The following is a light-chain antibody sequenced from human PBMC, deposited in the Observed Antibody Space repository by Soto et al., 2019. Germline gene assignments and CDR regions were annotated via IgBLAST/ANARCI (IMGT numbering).Light chain of an antibody. CDR3: QQYYSSPRT. CDR1: QSVLYSSNNKSY. J-gene: IGKJ1*01. V-gene: IGKV4-1*01. CDR2: WAS. Sequence: DIVMPQSSASLAVSLGERATINCKSSQSVLYSSNNKSYLAWYQQKPGQPPKLLIYWASTRESGVPDRFSGSGSGTDFTLTISSLQAEDVAVYYCQQYYSSPRTFGQGTKVDIK.